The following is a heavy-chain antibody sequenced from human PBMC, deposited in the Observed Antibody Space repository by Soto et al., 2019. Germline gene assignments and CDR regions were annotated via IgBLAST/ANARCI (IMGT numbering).Heavy chain of an antibody. J-gene: IGHJ4*02. CDR3: ARDSRGDYYGSGSLDY. V-gene: IGHV4-30-4*01. Sequence: QVQLQESGPGLVKPSQTLSLTCTVSGGSISSGDYYWSWIRQPPGKGLEWIGYIYYSGSTYYNPSLKSRVTIPVDTSKNQFSLKLSSVTAADTAVYYCARDSRGDYYGSGSLDYWGQGTLVTVSS. D-gene: IGHD3-10*01. CDR1: GGSISSGDYY. CDR2: IYYSGST.